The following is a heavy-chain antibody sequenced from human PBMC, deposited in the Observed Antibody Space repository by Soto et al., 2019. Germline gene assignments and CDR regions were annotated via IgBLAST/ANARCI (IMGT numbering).Heavy chain of an antibody. Sequence: GGSLRLSCAASGFTFSSYSMNWVRQAPGKGLEWVSYISSSSSTIYYADSVKGRFTISRDNAKNSLYLQMNSLRAEDTAVYYCASGGLLWFGEPNDAFDIWGQGTMVTVSS. J-gene: IGHJ3*02. CDR2: ISSSSSTI. V-gene: IGHV3-48*01. CDR1: GFTFSSYS. CDR3: ASGGLLWFGEPNDAFDI. D-gene: IGHD3-10*01.